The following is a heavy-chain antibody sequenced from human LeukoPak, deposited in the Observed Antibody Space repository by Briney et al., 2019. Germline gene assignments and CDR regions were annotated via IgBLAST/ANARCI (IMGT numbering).Heavy chain of an antibody. CDR1: GYTFTGYY. D-gene: IGHD1-26*01. V-gene: IGHV1-2*02. Sequence: ASVKVSCKASGYTFTGYYMHWLRQAPGQGLEWMGWINPNSGGTNYAQKFQGRVTMTRDTSISTAYMELSRLRSDDTAVYYCAKVPIVGYYFDYWGRGSLVTVCS. CDR3: AKVPIVGYYFDY. CDR2: INPNSGGT. J-gene: IGHJ4*02.